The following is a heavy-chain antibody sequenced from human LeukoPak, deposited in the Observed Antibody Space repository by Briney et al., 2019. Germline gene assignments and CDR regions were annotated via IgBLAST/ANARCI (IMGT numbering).Heavy chain of an antibody. CDR3: ARGIMTTLYYFDY. CDR1: GYTFTGYY. CDR2: INPNSGGT. D-gene: IGHD3-16*01. J-gene: IGHJ4*02. Sequence: ASVRVSCKASGYTFTGYYMHWVRQAPGQGLEWMGWINPNSGGTNYAQKFQGRVTMTRDTSISTAYMELSRLRSDDTAVYYCARGIMTTLYYFDYWGQGTLVTVSS. V-gene: IGHV1-2*02.